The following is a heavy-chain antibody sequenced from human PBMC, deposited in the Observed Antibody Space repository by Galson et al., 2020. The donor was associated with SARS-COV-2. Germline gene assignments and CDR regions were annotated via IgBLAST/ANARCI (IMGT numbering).Heavy chain of an antibody. CDR2: ISSSSSDYT. Sequence: GESLKISCAASGFTFGDYYMSWIRQAPGKGLERVAYISSSSSDYTTYADSVKGRFTISRDYAKNFLYLQMNSLRAEDTAVYYCARGENRIMVFGLPDYWGQGTLVTVSS. D-gene: IGHD3-3*01. CDR3: ARGENRIMVFGLPDY. CDR1: GFTFGDYY. J-gene: IGHJ4*01. V-gene: IGHV3-11*06.